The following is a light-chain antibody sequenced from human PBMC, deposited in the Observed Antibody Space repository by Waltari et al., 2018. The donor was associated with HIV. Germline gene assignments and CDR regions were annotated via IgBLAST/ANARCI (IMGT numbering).Light chain of an antibody. Sequence: QSVLTQPPSVYGAPGQRVTISCTGSSPNTGAGYDVHWYQQLPGTAPKLLIYGNTNRPSGVSDRFSGSKSGTSASLAITGLQAEDEADYYCQSYDSRQSGFWVFGGGTTLTVL. CDR2: GNT. CDR1: SPNTGAGYD. CDR3: QSYDSRQSGFWV. J-gene: IGLJ3*02. V-gene: IGLV1-40*01.